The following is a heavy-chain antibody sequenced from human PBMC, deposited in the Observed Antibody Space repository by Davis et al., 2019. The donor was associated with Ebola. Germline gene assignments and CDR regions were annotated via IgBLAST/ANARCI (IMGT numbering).Heavy chain of an antibody. CDR3: AREGEARCSGGSCYEPYFDY. CDR2: ISAYNGNT. J-gene: IGHJ4*02. Sequence: ASVTVSCKASGYTFTSYGISWVRQAPGQGLEWMGWISAYNGNTNYAQKLQGRVTMTTDTSTSTAYMELRSLRSDDTAVYYCAREGEARCSGGSCYEPYFDYWGQGTLVTVSS. V-gene: IGHV1-18*01. CDR1: GYTFTSYG. D-gene: IGHD2-15*01.